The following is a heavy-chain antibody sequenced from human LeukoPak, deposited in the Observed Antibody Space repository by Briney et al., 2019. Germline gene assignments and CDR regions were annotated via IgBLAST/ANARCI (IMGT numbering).Heavy chain of an antibody. J-gene: IGHJ4*02. Sequence: ASVKVSCKASGGTFSSYAISWVRQAPGQGLEWMGRIIPILGIANYAQKFQGRVTITADKSTSTAYMELSSLRSEDTAVYYCARVNRWDYGDYVDYWGQGTLVTVSS. V-gene: IGHV1-69*04. CDR2: IIPILGIA. CDR3: ARVNRWDYGDYVDY. CDR1: GGTFSSYA. D-gene: IGHD4-17*01.